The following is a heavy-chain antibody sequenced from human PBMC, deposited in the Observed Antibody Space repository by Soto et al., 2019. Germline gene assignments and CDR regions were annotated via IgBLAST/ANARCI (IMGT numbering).Heavy chain of an antibody. CDR1: GGSISSGGYY. D-gene: IGHD3-16*01. J-gene: IGHJ4*02. V-gene: IGHV4-31*03. CDR3: ASVIRLGYYFDY. CDR2: IYYSGST. Sequence: SETLSLTCTFSGGSISSGGYYWSWIRQHPGKGLEWIGYIYYSGSTYYNPSLKSRVTISVDTSKNQFSLKLSSVTAADTAVYYCASVIRLGYYFDYWGQGTLVTVSS.